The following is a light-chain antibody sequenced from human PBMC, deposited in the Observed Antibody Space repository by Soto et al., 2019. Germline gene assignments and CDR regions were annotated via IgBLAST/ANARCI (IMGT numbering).Light chain of an antibody. CDR2: DAY. CDR3: QQRHMLPIT. J-gene: IGKJ5*01. Sequence: EVVLTQSPVTLSLSPGERATLSCMASQSFRGLFAWYQQKPGQTPRLLIYDAYNRATGIPPRFSGSGSGTDVTVTISSLEPEDSAVYYCQQRHMLPITFGEGTRLDIK. CDR1: QSFRGL. V-gene: IGKV3-11*01.